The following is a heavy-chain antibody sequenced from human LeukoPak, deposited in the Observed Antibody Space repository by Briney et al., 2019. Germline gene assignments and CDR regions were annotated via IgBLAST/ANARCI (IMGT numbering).Heavy chain of an antibody. J-gene: IGHJ4*02. D-gene: IGHD3-16*01. CDR2: IDTDGTDT. CDR1: GFTVSSNY. CDR3: ARPRAYDSRDLDY. Sequence: PGGSLRLSCAASGFTVSSNYMSWVRQAPGKGLVWVSRIDTDGTDTAYADSVKGRFTISRDNAKNTLYLQMNSLRAEDTAVYYCARPRAYDSRDLDYWGQGALVTVSS. V-gene: IGHV3-74*01.